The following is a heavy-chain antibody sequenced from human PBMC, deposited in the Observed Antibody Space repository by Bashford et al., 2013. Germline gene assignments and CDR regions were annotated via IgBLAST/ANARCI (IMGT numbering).Heavy chain of an antibody. Sequence: ASVKVSCETSGYTFTSYDINWVRQATGQGLEWMGFMSPNSGNTAYAQKFQGRVTMTRSSSITTAYMELSSLRSEDSAVYYCARGDRLDYSYFDYWGQGTLVTVSS. CDR2: MSPNSGNT. J-gene: IGHJ4*02. D-gene: IGHD4-11*01. V-gene: IGHV1-8*01. CDR1: GYTFTSYD. CDR3: ARGDRLDYSYFDY.